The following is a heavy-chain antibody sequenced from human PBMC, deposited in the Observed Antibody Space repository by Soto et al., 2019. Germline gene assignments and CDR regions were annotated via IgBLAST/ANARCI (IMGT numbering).Heavy chain of an antibody. CDR3: SRSRFGELLS. CDR1: GGTFSSYA. CDR2: IIPIFGTA. D-gene: IGHD3-10*01. Sequence: QVQLVQSGAEVKKPGSSVKVSCKASGGTFSSYAISWVRQAPGQGLEWMGGIIPIFGTANYAQQFQGRVTINEDQSTRTAYIELSSLRSDDTAEYYCSRSRFGELLSWGQGTLVTVSS. V-gene: IGHV1-69*01. J-gene: IGHJ4*02.